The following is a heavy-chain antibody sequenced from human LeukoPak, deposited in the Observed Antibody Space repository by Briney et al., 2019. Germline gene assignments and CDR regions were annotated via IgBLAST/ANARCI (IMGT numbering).Heavy chain of an antibody. CDR3: AREEQLVMGY. V-gene: IGHV1-2*02. CDR2: INPNSGGT. CDR1: GGTFSSYA. D-gene: IGHD6-13*01. Sequence: ASVKVSCKASGGTFSSYAIRWVRQAPGQGLEWMGWINPNSGGTNYAQKFQGRVTMTRDTSISTAYMELSRLRSDDTAVYYCAREEQLVMGYWGQGTLVTVSS. J-gene: IGHJ4*02.